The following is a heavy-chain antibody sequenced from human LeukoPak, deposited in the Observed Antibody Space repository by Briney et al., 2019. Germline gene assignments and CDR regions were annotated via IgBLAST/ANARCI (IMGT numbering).Heavy chain of an antibody. J-gene: IGHJ6*03. CDR2: ISAYNGNT. V-gene: IGHV1-18*01. CDR3: ARIYDILTGYYKPPNYYYYYMDV. CDR1: GYTFTSYG. D-gene: IGHD3-9*01. Sequence: VASVKVSCKASGYTFTSYGISWVRQAPGQGLEWMGRISAYNGNTNYAQKLQGRVTITTDTSTSTAYMELRSLRSDDTAVYYCARIYDILTGYYKPPNYYYYYMDVWGKGTTVTVSS.